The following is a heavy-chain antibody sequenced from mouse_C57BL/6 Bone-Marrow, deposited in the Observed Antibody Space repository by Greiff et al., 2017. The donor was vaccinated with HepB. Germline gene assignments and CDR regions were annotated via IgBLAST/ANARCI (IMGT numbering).Heavy chain of an antibody. CDR3: ARSNGVLYYYALDY. CDR1: GYTFTDYY. V-gene: IGHV1-19*01. Sequence: EVQLQQSGAVLVKPGASVKLSCKASGYTFTDYYMHWVKQSHGKSLEWIGVINPYNGGTSYNQKFKGKATLTVDKSSSTAYMELNSLTSEDSAVYYCARSNGVLYYYALDYWGQGTSVTVSS. D-gene: IGHD4-1*01. CDR2: INPYNGGT. J-gene: IGHJ4*01.